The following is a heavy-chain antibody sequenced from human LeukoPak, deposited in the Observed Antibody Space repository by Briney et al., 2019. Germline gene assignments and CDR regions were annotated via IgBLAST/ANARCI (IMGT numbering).Heavy chain of an antibody. D-gene: IGHD6-19*01. V-gene: IGHV1-2*02. CDR1: GYTFTGYY. CDR3: AREGWDQRDTAAFDH. Sequence: GASVKVSCKASGYTFTGYYMHWVRQAPGQGLEWMGWINPNSGDRNSAQKFQGRATMTRDTSISTLYMELSSLGPDDTAVYYCAREGWDQRDTAAFDHWGQGTLVTVSS. CDR2: INPNSGDR. J-gene: IGHJ4*02.